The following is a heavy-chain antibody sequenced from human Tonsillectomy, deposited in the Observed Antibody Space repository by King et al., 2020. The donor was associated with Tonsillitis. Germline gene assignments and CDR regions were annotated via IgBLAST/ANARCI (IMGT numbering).Heavy chain of an antibody. J-gene: IGHJ3*02. CDR3: AIDDDYGDNAAFDI. D-gene: IGHD4-17*01. CDR1: GGTFTRYT. V-gene: IGHV1-69*01. CDR2: VIPIFGTA. Sequence: VQLVESGAEVKKPGSSVKVSCKASGGTFTRYTINWVRQAPGQGLEWMGGVIPIFGTANYAQKFQGRVTVTADESTSTAYMELSSLRSEDTAIYYCAIDDDYGDNAAFDIWGQGTMVTVSS.